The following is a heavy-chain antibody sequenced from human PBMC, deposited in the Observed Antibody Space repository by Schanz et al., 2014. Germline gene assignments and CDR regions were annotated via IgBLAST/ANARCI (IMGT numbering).Heavy chain of an antibody. Sequence: QVQLVQSWAEVKGPGASVKVSCKASGYTFTSDSMHWVRQAPGQGLEWMGRIIPILGIANYAQKFQGRVTFTADKSTSTAYMELSSLRSEDTAVYYCAREVGLYDRGWFDPWGQGTLVTVSS. V-gene: IGHV1-69*04. D-gene: IGHD3-22*01. CDR2: IIPILGIA. CDR3: AREVGLYDRGWFDP. CDR1: GYTFTSDS. J-gene: IGHJ5*02.